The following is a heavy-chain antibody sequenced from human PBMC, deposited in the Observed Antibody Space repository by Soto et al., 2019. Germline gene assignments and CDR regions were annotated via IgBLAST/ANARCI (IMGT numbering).Heavy chain of an antibody. V-gene: IGHV4-34*01. CDR1: GGSFSGYQ. Sequence: QVQLQQWGAGLLKPSETLSLTCAVYGGSFSGYQWSWIRQTPGKGLEWIGEINDSGNINYNPSLKSRVTILIDTPKKQISLKLNSVTAADTAVYYCARGLILWFGELSRRGGYYYYVDVWGKGTTVTVSS. J-gene: IGHJ6*03. CDR2: INDSGNI. D-gene: IGHD3-10*01. CDR3: ARGLILWFGELSRRGGYYYYVDV.